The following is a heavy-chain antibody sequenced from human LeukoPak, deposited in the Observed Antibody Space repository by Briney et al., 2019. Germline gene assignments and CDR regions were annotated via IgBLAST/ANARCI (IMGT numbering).Heavy chain of an antibody. J-gene: IGHJ4*02. Sequence: PSGTLSLTCTVSGGSISSYYWSWIRQPPGKGLEWIGYIYYSRSTNYNPSLKSRVTISVDTSKNQFSLKLSSVTAADTAVYYCARDGYNFPFDYWGQGTLVTVSS. V-gene: IGHV4-59*01. CDR2: IYYSRST. D-gene: IGHD5-24*01. CDR1: GGSISSYY. CDR3: ARDGYNFPFDY.